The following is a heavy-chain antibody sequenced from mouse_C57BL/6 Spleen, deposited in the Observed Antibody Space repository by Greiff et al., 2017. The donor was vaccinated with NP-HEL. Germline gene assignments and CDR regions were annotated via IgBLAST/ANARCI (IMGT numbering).Heavy chain of an antibody. CDR3: TKTYYSISFAY. V-gene: IGHV14-4*01. D-gene: IGHD2-5*01. CDR1: GFNIKDDY. CDR2: IDPENGDT. J-gene: IGHJ3*01. Sequence: VQLKQSGAELVRPGASVKLSCTASGFNIKDDYMHWVKQRPEQGLEWIGWIDPENGDTEYASKFQGKATITADTSSNTAYLQLSSLTSEDTAVYYCTKTYYSISFAYWGQGTLVTVSA.